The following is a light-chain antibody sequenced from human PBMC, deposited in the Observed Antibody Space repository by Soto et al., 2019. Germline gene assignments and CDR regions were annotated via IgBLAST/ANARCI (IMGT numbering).Light chain of an antibody. CDR3: VLYMGSSIRV. CDR2: STN. Sequence: QAVVTQEPSFSVSPGGTVTLTCGLSSGSVSTSYYPSWYQQTPGQAPRTLIYSTNTRSSGVPDRFSGSILGNKAALTITGAQADDESDYYCVLYMGSSIRVFGGGTKLTVL. CDR1: SGSVSTSYY. V-gene: IGLV8-61*01. J-gene: IGLJ2*01.